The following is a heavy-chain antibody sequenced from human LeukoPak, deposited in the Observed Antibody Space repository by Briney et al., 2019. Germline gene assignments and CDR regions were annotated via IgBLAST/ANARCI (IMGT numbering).Heavy chain of an antibody. CDR1: GFTFGDYA. Sequence: SLRLSCAPSGFTFGDYAMHCVRHAPGKGLEWVSGISWNSGSIGYADSVNGRFTISRDNAKNSLYLQMNSLRAEDTALYYCAKDIYYDSSGPFDYWGQGTLVTVSS. CDR2: ISWNSGSI. V-gene: IGHV3-9*01. D-gene: IGHD3-22*01. J-gene: IGHJ4*02. CDR3: AKDIYYDSSGPFDY.